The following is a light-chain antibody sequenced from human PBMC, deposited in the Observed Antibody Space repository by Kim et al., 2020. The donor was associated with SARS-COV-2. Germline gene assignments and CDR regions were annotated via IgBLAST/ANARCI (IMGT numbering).Light chain of an antibody. CDR3: QAWDRSTGGV. CDR2: QDS. CDR1: KLGDKY. J-gene: IGLJ1*01. V-gene: IGLV3-1*01. Sequence: SYELTQPPSVSVSPGQTASITCSGDKLGDKYACWYQQKPGQPPVLVIYQDSKRPSGIPERLSGSNSGDTATLTISGTQAMDEADYYCQAWDRSTGGVFGTGTKVTVL.